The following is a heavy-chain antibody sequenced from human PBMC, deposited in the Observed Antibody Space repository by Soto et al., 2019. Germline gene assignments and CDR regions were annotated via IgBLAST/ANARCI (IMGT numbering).Heavy chain of an antibody. Sequence: SVKVSCKASGGPFSNHAISWVRQAPGQGLEWVGGIIPMFPTADYAQRFQGRVTITADDSTTTVYMELSGLRSEDTAMYYCARDDATYCGGDCYRYFYYGMDVWGQGTTVTVSS. D-gene: IGHD2-21*02. J-gene: IGHJ6*02. V-gene: IGHV1-69*13. CDR1: GGPFSNHA. CDR3: ARDDATYCGGDCYRYFYYGMDV. CDR2: IIPMFPTA.